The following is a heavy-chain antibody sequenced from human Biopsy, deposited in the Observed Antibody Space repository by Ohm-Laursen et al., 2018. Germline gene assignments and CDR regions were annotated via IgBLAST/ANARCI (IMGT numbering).Heavy chain of an antibody. CDR2: VYYTGST. Sequence: SDTLSLTCTVSGDSISSSYWSWIRQPPGTGLEWIGYVYYTGSTDYNPSLKSRVAISVDTSKNQFSLRLSSVTAADTAEYYCARNSGGMATILDAFDLWGQGTMVTVSP. CDR3: ARNSGGMATILDAFDL. J-gene: IGHJ3*01. D-gene: IGHD5-24*01. V-gene: IGHV4-59*07. CDR1: GDSISSSY.